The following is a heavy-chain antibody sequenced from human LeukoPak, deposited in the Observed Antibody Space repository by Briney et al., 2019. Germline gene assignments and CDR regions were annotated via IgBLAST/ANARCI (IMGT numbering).Heavy chain of an antibody. CDR1: GFTFSSYW. J-gene: IGHJ4*02. V-gene: IGHV3-74*01. Sequence: PGGSLRLSCAASGFTFSSYWMHWVRQAPGKGLVWVSRINTDGSSTNYADSVKGRFTISRDNAKNTLYLQMNSLRAEDTAVYYCARESLLIAAPFDYWGQGTLVTVSS. D-gene: IGHD6-6*01. CDR2: INTDGSST. CDR3: ARESLLIAAPFDY.